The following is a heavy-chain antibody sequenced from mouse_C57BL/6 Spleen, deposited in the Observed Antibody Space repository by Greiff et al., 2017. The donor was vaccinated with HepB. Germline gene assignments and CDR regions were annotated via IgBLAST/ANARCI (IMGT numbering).Heavy chain of an antibody. CDR1: GFTFSDYY. CDR3: ARQGYYGSSYYFDY. Sequence: EVKVVESGGGLVQPGGSLKLSCAASGFTFSDYYMYWVRQTPEKRLEWVAYISNGGGSTYYPDTVKGRFTISRDNAKNTLYLQMSRLKSEDTAMYYCARQGYYGSSYYFDYWGQGTTLTVSS. D-gene: IGHD1-1*01. J-gene: IGHJ2*01. CDR2: ISNGGGST. V-gene: IGHV5-12*01.